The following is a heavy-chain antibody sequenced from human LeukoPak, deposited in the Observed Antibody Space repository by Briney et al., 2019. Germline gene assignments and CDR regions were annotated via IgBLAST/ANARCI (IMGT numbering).Heavy chain of an antibody. CDR3: ARGYCSGGNCYSTPDY. J-gene: IGHJ4*02. D-gene: IGHD2-15*01. CDR2: IYYSGST. Sequence: SETLSLTCTVSGGSISSYYWNWIRQPPGKGLEWIGYIYYSGSTNYNPSLESRVTMSVDTSKNQFSLKLSSVTAADTAVYYCARGYCSGGNCYSTPDYWGQGTLVTVSS. V-gene: IGHV4-59*01. CDR1: GGSISSYY.